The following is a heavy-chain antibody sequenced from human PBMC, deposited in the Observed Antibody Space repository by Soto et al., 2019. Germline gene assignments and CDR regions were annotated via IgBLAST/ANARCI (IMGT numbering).Heavy chain of an antibody. J-gene: IGHJ4*02. CDR2: LTSSGLST. Sequence: EVRLLESGGGLVQPGGSLRLSCAASGFSFTSYTMNWVRQAPGQGLEWVSSLTSSGLSTYYADSVKGRCTISRDISKSVIDRHMSALRAGDTAIYYYAKDLFDHSDPRYFGSRVRGTLFTVS. D-gene: IGHD4-17*01. V-gene: IGHV3-23*01. CDR1: GFSFTSYT. CDR3: AKDLFDHSDPRYFGS.